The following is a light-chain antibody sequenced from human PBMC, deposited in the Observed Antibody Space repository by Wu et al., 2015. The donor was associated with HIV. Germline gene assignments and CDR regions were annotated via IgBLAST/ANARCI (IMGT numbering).Light chain of an antibody. Sequence: EIMMTQSPDTLSVSPGERATLSCRASQSVSSNLAWYQQKPGQAPRLLIYGASTRATGVPARFSGSGSGTEFTLTISSMQSEDFAVYFCQQYNNWPPGNTFGQGTKLEIK. V-gene: IGKV3D-15*01. CDR3: QQYNNWPPGNT. CDR1: QSVSSN. CDR2: GAS. J-gene: IGKJ2*01.